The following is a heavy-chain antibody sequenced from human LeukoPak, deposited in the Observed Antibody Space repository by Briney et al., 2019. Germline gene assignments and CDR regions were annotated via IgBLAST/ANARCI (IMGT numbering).Heavy chain of an antibody. J-gene: IGHJ4*02. V-gene: IGHV3-43*02. CDR2: ISGDGGGT. CDR1: GFTFDDFA. Sequence: GGSLRLSCAASGFTFDDFAMHWVRQAPGKGLEWVSLISGDGGGTYYADSVKGRFIISRDNGKNSLSLHMNSLRAEDTALYYCAKPTAMTTPYYFDSWGQGTLVTVSS. D-gene: IGHD4-17*01. CDR3: AKPTAMTTPYYFDS.